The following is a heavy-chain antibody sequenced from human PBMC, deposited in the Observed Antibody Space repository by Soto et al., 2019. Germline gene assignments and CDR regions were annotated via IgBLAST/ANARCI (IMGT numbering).Heavy chain of an antibody. CDR1: GYTFTSYA. J-gene: IGHJ4*02. CDR2: INAGNGNT. CDR3: AREEVVVVAALDY. V-gene: IGHV1-3*01. D-gene: IGHD2-15*01. Sequence: QDQLVQSGAEVKKPGASVKVSCKASGYTFTSYAMHWVRQAPGQRLEWMGWINAGNGNTKYSQKFQGRVTITRDTSASTAYMELSSLRSEDTAVYYCAREEVVVVAALDYWGQGTLVTVSS.